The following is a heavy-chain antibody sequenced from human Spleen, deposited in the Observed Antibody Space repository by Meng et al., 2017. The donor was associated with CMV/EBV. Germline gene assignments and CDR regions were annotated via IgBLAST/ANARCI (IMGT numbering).Heavy chain of an antibody. V-gene: IGHV1-8*03. CDR1: GYTFTSYD. CDR2: MNPNSGNT. Sequence: ASVKVSCKASGYTFTSYDINWVRQATGQGLEWMGWMNPNSGNTGYAQKFQGRVTITRNTSISTAYMELSSLRSEDTAVYYCARDLRRQRSTYYDFWSGYEGVWGQGTTVTVSS. D-gene: IGHD3-3*01. J-gene: IGHJ6*02. CDR3: ARDLRRQRSTYYDFWSGYEGV.